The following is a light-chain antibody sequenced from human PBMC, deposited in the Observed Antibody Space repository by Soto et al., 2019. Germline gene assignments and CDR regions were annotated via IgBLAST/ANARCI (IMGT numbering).Light chain of an antibody. J-gene: IGKJ4*01. CDR3: SVT. V-gene: IGKV1-33*01. Sequence: DLQMTQSPSSLSASVGDRVTITCQASQDISNYLNWYQQKPGKAPKLLIYDASNLETGVPSRFSGSGSGTDFTFTISSLQPEDIATYYCSVTFGGGTKVEIK. CDR2: DAS. CDR1: QDISNY.